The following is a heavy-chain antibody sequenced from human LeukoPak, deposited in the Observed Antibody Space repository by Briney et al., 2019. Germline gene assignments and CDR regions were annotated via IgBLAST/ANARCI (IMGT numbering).Heavy chain of an antibody. CDR1: GYIFTGHY. V-gene: IGHV1-2*02. J-gene: IGHJ3*01. CDR3: AKGFDAADYYWGQGGFDF. CDR2: INPNSGDT. Sequence: ASVKVSCKTSGYIFTGHYLHWVRQAPGPGLEGMGWINPNSGDTNYAQKFQGKISMPADTSTNTAYMELRRLRSDDTAVYYCAKGFDAADYYWGQGGFDFWGQGTKVIVSS. D-gene: IGHD3-16*01.